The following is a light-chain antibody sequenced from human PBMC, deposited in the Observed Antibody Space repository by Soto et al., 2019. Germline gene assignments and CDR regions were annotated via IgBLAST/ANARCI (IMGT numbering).Light chain of an antibody. J-gene: IGLJ1*01. Sequence: QSVLTQPPSVSRAPGQRVTISCTGSSSNIGAGYAVHWYQQLPGTAPKLLIYGNTNRPSGVPDRFSGSKSGTSASLAITGLQAEDEADYYCQSYDTSLSYVFGGGTKVTVL. V-gene: IGLV1-40*01. CDR3: QSYDTSLSYV. CDR2: GNT. CDR1: SSNIGAGYA.